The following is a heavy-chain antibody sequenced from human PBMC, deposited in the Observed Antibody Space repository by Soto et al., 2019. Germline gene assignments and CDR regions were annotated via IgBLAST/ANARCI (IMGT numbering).Heavy chain of an antibody. V-gene: IGHV4-59*01. CDR1: GGSISSYY. CDR2: IYYSGST. J-gene: IGHJ3*02. D-gene: IGHD4-17*01. CDR3: ARDLDYGGQIDAFDI. Sequence: SETLSLTCTVSGGSISSYYWSWIRQPPGKGLEWIGYIYYSGSTNYNPSLKSRVTISVDTSKNQFSLKLSSVTAADTAVYYCARDLDYGGQIDAFDIWGQGTMVTVSS.